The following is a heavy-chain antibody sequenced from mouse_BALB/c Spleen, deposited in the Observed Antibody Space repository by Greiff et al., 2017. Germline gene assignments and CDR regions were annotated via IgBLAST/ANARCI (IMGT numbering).Heavy chain of an antibody. CDR3: ARCYYGSSYVY. CDR2: ISYSGST. D-gene: IGHD1-1*01. Sequence: EVHLVESGPGLVKPSQSLSLTCTVTGYSITSYYAWNWIRQFPGNKLEWMGYISYSGSTSYNPSLKSRISITRDTSKNQFFLQLNSVTTEDTATYYCARCYYGSSYVYWGQGTLVTVSA. CDR1: GYSITSYYA. J-gene: IGHJ3*01. V-gene: IGHV3-2*02.